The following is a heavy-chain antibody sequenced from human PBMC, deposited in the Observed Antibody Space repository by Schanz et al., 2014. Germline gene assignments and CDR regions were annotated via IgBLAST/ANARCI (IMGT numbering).Heavy chain of an antibody. D-gene: IGHD4-17*01. CDR2: IKSRSDGGTT. Sequence: EAQVVESGGGLVKPGGSLRLSCVASGFTFSNAWMNWVRQGPGNRLEWVGRIKSRSDGGTTDYAAPVKGRFIISRDDSRNTLHLQMNSLKTEDTAVYYCSTDLTAVDYDAIGLWGQGTMVTVSS. CDR3: STDLTAVDYDAIGL. V-gene: IGHV3-15*01. J-gene: IGHJ3*01. CDR1: GFTFSNAW.